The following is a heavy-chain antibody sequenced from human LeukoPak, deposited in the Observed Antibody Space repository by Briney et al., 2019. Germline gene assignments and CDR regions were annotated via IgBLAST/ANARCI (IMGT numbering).Heavy chain of an antibody. CDR3: AEAHCSSTSCYWFDP. V-gene: IGHV1-69*13. CDR1: GGTFSSYA. D-gene: IGHD2-2*01. CDR2: IIPIFGTA. J-gene: IGHJ5*02. Sequence: SVEVSCKASGGTFSSYAISWVRQAPGQGLEWMGGIIPIFGTANYAQKFQGRVTITADESTSTAYMELSSLRSEDTAVYYCAEAHCSSTSCYWFDPWGQGTLVTVSS.